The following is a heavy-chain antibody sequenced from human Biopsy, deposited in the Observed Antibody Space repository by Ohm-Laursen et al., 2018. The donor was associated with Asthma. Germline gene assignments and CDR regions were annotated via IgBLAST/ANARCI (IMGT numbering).Heavy chain of an antibody. J-gene: IGHJ4*02. CDR2: IRSKTNSYAT. D-gene: IGHD2-15*01. CDR3: TRPGLYCSGGTCFRY. Sequence: SLRLSCSASAFTFSGSAMHWVRQASGRGLEWLGRIRSKTNSYATEYAASVRGRFTFSRDDSKNTAYLQMNSLKTEDTAVYYCTRPGLYCSGGTCFRYWGQGTLVTVSS. CDR1: AFTFSGSA. V-gene: IGHV3-73*01.